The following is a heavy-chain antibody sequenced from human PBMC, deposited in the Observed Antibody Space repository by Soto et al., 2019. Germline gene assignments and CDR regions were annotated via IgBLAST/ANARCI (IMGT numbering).Heavy chain of an antibody. CDR2: ISAHNGNT. CDR3: ARGRYGDY. Sequence: QGHLVQSGAEVKKPGASVKVSCKGSGYAFTTYGITWVRQAPGQGLEWMGWISAHNGNTNYAQKLQGRVTVTRDPSTSTAYMELRSLRSDDTAVYYCARGRYGDYWGQGALVTVSS. V-gene: IGHV1-18*01. CDR1: GYAFTTYG. D-gene: IGHD1-1*01. J-gene: IGHJ4*02.